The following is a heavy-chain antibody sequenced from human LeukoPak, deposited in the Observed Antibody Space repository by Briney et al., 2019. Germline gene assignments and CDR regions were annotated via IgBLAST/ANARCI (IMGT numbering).Heavy chain of an antibody. CDR3: TRKGRSTLDY. V-gene: IGHV1-2*02. Sequence: GASVTVSCKTSGYIFTRYYIYWVRQAPGQAFEWMGWIDPNSGGTNSSQKFQDRVSMARDTSVSTAYMELSRLRSDDTAIYFCTRKGRSTLDYWGQGTLVTLSS. D-gene: IGHD1-26*01. J-gene: IGHJ4*02. CDR2: IDPNSGGT. CDR1: GYIFTRYY.